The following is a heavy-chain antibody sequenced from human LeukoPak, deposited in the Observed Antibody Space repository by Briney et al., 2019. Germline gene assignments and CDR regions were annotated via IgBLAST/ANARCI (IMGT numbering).Heavy chain of an antibody. CDR1: GGSISSDNYY. CDR2: FDYSGST. Sequence: SETLSLTCTVSGGSISSDNYYWGWIRQPPGKGLEWIGSFDYSGSTYYSPSLKSRVTISVDTSKNQFSLNLKSVTAADTAVYYCARHWIQLWLFGYWGQGTLVTISS. V-gene: IGHV4-39*01. CDR3: ARHWIQLWLFGY. D-gene: IGHD5-18*01. J-gene: IGHJ4*02.